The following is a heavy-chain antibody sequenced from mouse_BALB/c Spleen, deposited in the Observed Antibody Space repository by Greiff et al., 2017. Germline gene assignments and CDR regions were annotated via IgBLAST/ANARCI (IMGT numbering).Heavy chain of an antibody. J-gene: IGHJ4*01. CDR3: AILRMDY. CDR1: GFNIKDTY. Sequence: EVKLVESGAELVKPGASVKLSCTASGFNIKDTYMHWVKQRPEQGLEWIGRIDPANGNTKYDPKFQGKATITADTSSNTAYLQLSSLTSEDTAVYYCAILRMDYWGQGTSVTVSS. V-gene: IGHV14-3*02. D-gene: IGHD2-12*01. CDR2: IDPANGNT.